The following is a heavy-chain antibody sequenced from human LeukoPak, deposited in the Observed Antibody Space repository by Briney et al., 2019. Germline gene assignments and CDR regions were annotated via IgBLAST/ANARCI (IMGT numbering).Heavy chain of an antibody. CDR1: GGSISSGDYY. V-gene: IGHV4-30-4*08. Sequence: SETLSLTCTVSGGSISSGDYYWSWIRQPPRKGLEWIGYIYYSGSTYYNPSLKSRVTISVDTSKNQFSLKLSSVTAADTAVYYCARDQRGYSYGGVDYWGQGTLVTVSS. CDR3: ARDQRGYSYGGVDY. CDR2: IYYSGST. D-gene: IGHD5-18*01. J-gene: IGHJ4*02.